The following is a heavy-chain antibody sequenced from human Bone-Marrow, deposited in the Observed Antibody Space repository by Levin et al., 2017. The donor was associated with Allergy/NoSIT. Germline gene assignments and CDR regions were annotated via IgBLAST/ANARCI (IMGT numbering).Heavy chain of an antibody. CDR2: ISHSGTI. J-gene: IGHJ6*03. D-gene: IGHD5-24*01. CDR1: DGSLSYYY. Sequence: SETLSLTCGGYDGSLSYYYWTWIRQPPGKGLEWIGEISHSGTIKYNPSLKSRVTISVDRSRDHFSLRLSSVTAADTAIYYCASQYNYGVYYYYMDVWDKGTTVTVSS. V-gene: IGHV4-34*01. CDR3: ASQYNYGVYYYYMDV.